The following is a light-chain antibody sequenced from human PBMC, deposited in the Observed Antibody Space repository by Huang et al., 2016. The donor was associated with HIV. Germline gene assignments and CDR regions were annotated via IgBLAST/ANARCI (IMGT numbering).Light chain of an antibody. J-gene: IGKJ4*01. CDR1: QSVGGK. CDR3: QQYDTWPPLT. Sequence: ILLTQFPAILSVSPGQRVTLSCRASQSVGGKLACYQQRPGQAPRLLIYGASARVPTIPDRFSGGWSGTEFTLTISSLQSEDFAVYYCQQYDTWPPLTFGGGTKV. CDR2: GAS. V-gene: IGKV3-15*01.